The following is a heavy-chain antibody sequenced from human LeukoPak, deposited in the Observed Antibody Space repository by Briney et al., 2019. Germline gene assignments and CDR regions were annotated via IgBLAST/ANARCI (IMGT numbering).Heavy chain of an antibody. Sequence: GGSLRLSCGASGFAFGSYSMNWVRQAPGKGLEWVSSISGSSSYIYYADSVKGRFTISRDNAKNSLYLQMNSLRAEDTAVYYCARDPYGGNFDYWGQGTLVTISS. CDR3: ARDPYGGNFDY. J-gene: IGHJ4*02. CDR2: ISGSSSYI. D-gene: IGHD4-23*01. V-gene: IGHV3-21*04. CDR1: GFAFGSYS.